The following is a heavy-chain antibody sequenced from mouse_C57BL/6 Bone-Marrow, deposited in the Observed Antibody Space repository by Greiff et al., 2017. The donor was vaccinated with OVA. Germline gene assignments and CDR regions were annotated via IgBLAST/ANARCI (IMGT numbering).Heavy chain of an antibody. V-gene: IGHV1-72*01. CDR2: IDPNSGGT. Sequence: QVQLKQPGAELVKPGASVKLSCKASGYTFTSYWMHWVKQRPGRGLEWIGRIDPNSGGTKYNEKFKSKATLTVDKPSSTAYMQRSSLTSEDSAVYYCAPLTRGYFDVWGTGTTVTVSS. D-gene: IGHD1-3*01. CDR1: GYTFTSYW. J-gene: IGHJ1*03. CDR3: APLTRGYFDV.